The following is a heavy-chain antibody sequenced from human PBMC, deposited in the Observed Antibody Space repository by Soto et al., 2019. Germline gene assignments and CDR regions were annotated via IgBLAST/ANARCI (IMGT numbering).Heavy chain of an antibody. V-gene: IGHV1-18*01. Sequence: QVQLVQSGAEVKKPGASVKVSCKASGSTFTSYGISWVRQAPGQGLEWMGWISAYNGNPKYAQKLQGRVTMTNDTSTSTAYMELRSLRSDDTAGYYCARDAAVGLFDYWGQGTLVTVSS. CDR1: GSTFTSYG. J-gene: IGHJ4*02. CDR2: ISAYNGNP. D-gene: IGHD1-26*01. CDR3: ARDAAVGLFDY.